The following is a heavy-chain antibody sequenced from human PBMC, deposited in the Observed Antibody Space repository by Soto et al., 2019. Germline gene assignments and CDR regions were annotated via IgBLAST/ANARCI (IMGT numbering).Heavy chain of an antibody. Sequence: ASVKASCKASGNTFTGYYMHWVRQAPGQGLEWMGWINPNSGGTNYAQKFQGWVTMTRDTSISTAYMELSRLRSDDTAVYYCAREGDLGIGSLFDYWGQGTLVTVSS. J-gene: IGHJ4*02. CDR2: INPNSGGT. D-gene: IGHD6-13*01. V-gene: IGHV1-2*04. CDR3: AREGDLGIGSLFDY. CDR1: GNTFTGYY.